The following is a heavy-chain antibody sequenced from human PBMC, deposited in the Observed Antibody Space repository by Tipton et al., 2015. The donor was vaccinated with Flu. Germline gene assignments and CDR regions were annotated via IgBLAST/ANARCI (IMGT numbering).Heavy chain of an antibody. Sequence: QLVQSGPEVKKPGASVKVSYKTSGYSFTNYGISWVRQAPGQGLEWLGWISPYDGNTNYAQNLLGRVTMATDTSTSTAYMELKSLISDDTAVYFCARGWLEDAFDIWGQGTMVTVSS. CDR1: GYSFTNYG. D-gene: IGHD3-22*01. J-gene: IGHJ3*02. CDR2: ISPYDGNT. V-gene: IGHV1-18*04. CDR3: ARGWLEDAFDI.